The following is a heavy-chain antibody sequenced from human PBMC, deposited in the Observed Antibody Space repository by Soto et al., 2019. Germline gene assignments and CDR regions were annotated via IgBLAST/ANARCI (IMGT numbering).Heavy chain of an antibody. J-gene: IGHJ4*02. CDR3: ASTRGYTYRPFDY. V-gene: IGHV4-59*04. Sequence: SETLSLTCTVSGGSISGYYWSWIRQPPGKGLEWIGYIYFSGSTTYNPALQSRVTISVHTSTNQFSLKLRSVTAADTAVYYCASTRGYTYRPFDYWGQGTLVTSPQ. D-gene: IGHD5-18*01. CDR1: GGSISGYY. CDR2: IYFSGST.